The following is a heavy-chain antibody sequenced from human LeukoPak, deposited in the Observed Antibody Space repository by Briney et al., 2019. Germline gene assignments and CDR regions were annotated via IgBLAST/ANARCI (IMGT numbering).Heavy chain of an antibody. D-gene: IGHD1-26*01. V-gene: IGHV3-30-3*01. Sequence: GRSLRLSCAASGFTFRNYGMHWIRQAPGKGLEWVAVISYDGSNKYYADSVKGRFTISRDNSKNTLYLQMNSLRAEDTAVYYCARDRVGATDYFDYWGQGTLVTVSS. CDR1: GFTFRNYG. J-gene: IGHJ4*02. CDR2: ISYDGSNK. CDR3: ARDRVGATDYFDY.